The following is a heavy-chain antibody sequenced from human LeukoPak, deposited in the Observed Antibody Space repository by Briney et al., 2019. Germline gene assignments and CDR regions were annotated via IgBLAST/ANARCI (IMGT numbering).Heavy chain of an antibody. CDR2: ITPEKTF. CDR1: GFSISDHF. CDR3: ARVPGGYDTLYDY. D-gene: IGHD5-12*01. Sequence: GGSLRLSCAASGFSISDHFMSWVRQAPGTAPEWVSYITPEKTFHYIDSVKGRFTISRDNAKNSLYLQMNSLSAEDTAVYYCARVPGGYDTLYDYWGQGTLVTVSS. V-gene: IGHV3-69-1*02. J-gene: IGHJ4*02.